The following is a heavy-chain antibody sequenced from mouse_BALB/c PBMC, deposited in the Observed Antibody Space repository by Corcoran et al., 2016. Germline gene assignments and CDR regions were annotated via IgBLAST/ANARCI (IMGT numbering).Heavy chain of an antibody. Sequence: QVQLQQSGAELMKPGASVKISCKATGYTFSSYWIEWVKQRPGHGLEWIGEILPGSGSTNYNEKFKGKATFTADTSSNTAYMQLSSLTSEDSAVYYCARPQLGRGAMDYWAQGTSVTVSS. CDR2: ILPGSGST. V-gene: IGHV1-9*01. CDR1: GYTFSSYW. D-gene: IGHD4-1*02. CDR3: ARPQLGRGAMDY. J-gene: IGHJ4*01.